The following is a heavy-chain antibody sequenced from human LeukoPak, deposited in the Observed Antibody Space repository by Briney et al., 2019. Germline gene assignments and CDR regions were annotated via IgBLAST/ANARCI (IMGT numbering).Heavy chain of an antibody. CDR2: IYYSGST. CDR3: ARDGSGWYGRTYYYMDV. CDR1: GGSISSSSYY. J-gene: IGHJ6*03. Sequence: SETLSLTCTVSGGSISSSSYYWGWIRQPPGKGLEWIGSIYYSGSTYYNPSLKSRVTISVDTSKNQFSLKLSSVTAADTAVYYCARDGSGWYGRTYYYMDVWGKGTTVTISS. V-gene: IGHV4-39*07. D-gene: IGHD6-19*01.